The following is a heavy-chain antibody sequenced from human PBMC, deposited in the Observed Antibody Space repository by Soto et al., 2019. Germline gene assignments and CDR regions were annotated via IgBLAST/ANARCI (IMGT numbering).Heavy chain of an antibody. J-gene: IGHJ4*02. CDR1: GFTFSSYA. V-gene: IGHV3-30-3*01. CDR3: ARGSKVVAFDY. Sequence: GGSLRLSCAASGFTFSSYAMHWVRQAPGKGLEWVAVISYDGSNKYYADSVKGRFTISRDNSKNTLYLQMNSLRAEDTAVYYCARGSKVVAFDYWGQGTLVTVSS. CDR2: ISYDGSNK. D-gene: IGHD3-22*01.